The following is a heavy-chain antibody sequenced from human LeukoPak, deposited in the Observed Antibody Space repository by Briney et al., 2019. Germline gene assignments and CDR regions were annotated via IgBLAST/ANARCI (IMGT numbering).Heavy chain of an antibody. CDR1: RFPFSSYA. V-gene: IGHV3-23*01. CDR2: IFGADKNTT. J-gene: IGHJ4*02. D-gene: IGHD2-2*01. Sequence: GGSLRISCAASRFPFSSYAMNWVRQAPGKGLEWVSVIFGADKNTTYYADSVKGRFTVSRDNSKNTLYLQMNSLRTEDTAVYYCAKDSLRTLPAASFDYWGQGTLVTVSS. CDR3: AKDSLRTLPAASFDY.